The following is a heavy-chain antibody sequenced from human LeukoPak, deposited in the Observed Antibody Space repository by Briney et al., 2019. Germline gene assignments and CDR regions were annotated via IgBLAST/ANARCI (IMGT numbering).Heavy chain of an antibody. D-gene: IGHD6-13*01. CDR3: ARVGRQQLPSY. V-gene: IGHV3-48*01. Sequence: GGSMRLSCAASGFTFSSYSMNWRRQAPGEGLGWVSYISSSSSTIYYADSVKGRFTISRDNAKNSLYLQMNSLRAEDTAVYYCARVGRQQLPSYWGQGTLVTVSS. CDR2: ISSSSSTI. CDR1: GFTFSSYS. J-gene: IGHJ4*02.